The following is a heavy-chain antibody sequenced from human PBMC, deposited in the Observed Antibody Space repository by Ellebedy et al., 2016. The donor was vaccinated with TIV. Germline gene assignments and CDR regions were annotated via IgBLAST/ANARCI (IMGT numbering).Heavy chain of an antibody. CDR3: TTEGSGGDYYYGLDV. Sequence: ASVKVSCKASGYTFTGYYMHWVRQAPGQGLEWMGWINPNSGGTNYAQKFQGRVTMTRDTSISTAYMELSSLTSEDTAVYYCTTEGSGGDYYYGLDVWGQGTTVTVSS. CDR1: GYTFTGYY. J-gene: IGHJ6*02. V-gene: IGHV1-2*02. D-gene: IGHD6-19*01. CDR2: INPNSGGT.